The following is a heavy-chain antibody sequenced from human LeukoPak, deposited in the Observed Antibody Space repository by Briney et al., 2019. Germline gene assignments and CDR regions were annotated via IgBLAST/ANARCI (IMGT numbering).Heavy chain of an antibody. CDR1: GDSISSGFFY. J-gene: IGHJ4*02. CDR3: ARKEYFDS. CDR2: ISSSAKT. Sequence: SETLSLTCTVSGDSISSGFFYWNWIRQHPGKGLEWIGHISSSAKTNYNPSLKSRVTISLDTSKNQFSLKLRSETAADTAVYYCARKEYFDSWGQGALVTVSS. V-gene: IGHV4-31*03.